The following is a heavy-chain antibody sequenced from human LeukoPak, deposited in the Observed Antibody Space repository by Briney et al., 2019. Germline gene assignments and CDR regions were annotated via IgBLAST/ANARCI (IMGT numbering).Heavy chain of an antibody. CDR3: ARFTNYYYYMDV. V-gene: IGHV1-18*01. CDR2: ISAYNGNT. CDR1: GYTFTSYG. Sequence: ASVKVSCKASGYTFTSYGISWVRQAPGQGLEWMGWISAYNGNTNYAQKLQGRVTMTTDTSTTTAYMELRSLRSDDTAVYYCARFTNYYYYMDVWGKGTTVTVSS. J-gene: IGHJ6*03. D-gene: IGHD2-2*01.